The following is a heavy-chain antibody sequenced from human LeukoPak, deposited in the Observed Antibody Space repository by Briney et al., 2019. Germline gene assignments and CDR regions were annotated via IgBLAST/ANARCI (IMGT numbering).Heavy chain of an antibody. CDR2: ISAYNGNT. V-gene: IGHV1-18*01. J-gene: IGHJ4*02. Sequence: ASVKVSCKASGYTFTNYAISWVRQAPGQGLEWMGWISAYNGNTNYAQKLQGRVTMTTDTSTSTAYMELRSLRSDDTAVYYCARDTQSWESGADSSGYYYDYFDYWGQGTLVTVSS. CDR1: GYTFTNYA. CDR3: ARDTQSWESGADSSGYYYDYFDY. D-gene: IGHD3-22*01.